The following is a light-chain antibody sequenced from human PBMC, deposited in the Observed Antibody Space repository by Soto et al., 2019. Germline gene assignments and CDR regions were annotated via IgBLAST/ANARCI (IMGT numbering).Light chain of an antibody. CDR3: QHRSIWPVS. J-gene: IGKJ5*01. Sequence: EIVLTQSPCTLSFSAGERAALSFRASQSVRSNFLAWYQQKPGLPPRLLIYDASSRATGIPARFSGSGSGTDFTLTISSLEPEDFAVYYCQHRSIWPVSFGQGTRLEIK. CDR2: DAS. V-gene: IGKV3-11*01. CDR1: QSVRSNF.